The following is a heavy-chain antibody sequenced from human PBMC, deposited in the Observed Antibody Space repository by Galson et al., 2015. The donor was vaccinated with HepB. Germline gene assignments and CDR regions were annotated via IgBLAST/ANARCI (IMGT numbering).Heavy chain of an antibody. J-gene: IGHJ4*02. CDR3: ARIPDYGGNPDY. D-gene: IGHD4-23*01. V-gene: IGHV2-70*11. CDR2: IDWDDDK. Sequence: PALVKPTQTLTLTCTFSGFSLSTSGMCVSWIRQPPGKALEWLARIDWDDDKYYSTSLKTRLTISKDTSKNQVVLTMTNMDPVDTATYYCARIPDYGGNPDYWGQGTLVTVSS. CDR1: GFSLSTSGMC.